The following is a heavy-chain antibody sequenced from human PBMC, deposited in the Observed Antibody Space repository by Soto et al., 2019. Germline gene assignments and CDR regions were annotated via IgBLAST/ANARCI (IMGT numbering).Heavy chain of an antibody. V-gene: IGHV1-2*04. CDR1: GDSFNDYY. Sequence: QVRLVQSGAEVRKPGASVTVSCRSSGDSFNDYYIHWVRQAPGQGFEWMGWINPNGGVTKYAQKFQGWVNMTRDTSIRTVYMQLSRLRSDDTAVYYCARESGGATATLDYYYFYMDVWGTGTTVTVSS. J-gene: IGHJ6*03. CDR2: INPNGGVT. CDR3: ARESGGATATLDYYYFYMDV. D-gene: IGHD5-12*01.